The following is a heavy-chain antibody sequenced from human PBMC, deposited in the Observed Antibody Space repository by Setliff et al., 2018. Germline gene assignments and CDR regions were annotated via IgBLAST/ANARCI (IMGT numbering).Heavy chain of an antibody. CDR1: GFTFSTYG. J-gene: IGHJ5*02. D-gene: IGHD6-19*01. Sequence: PGESLRLSCTASGFTFSTYGMHWVRQAPGKGLEWVALIWYDGSNKLYADSVKGRFTISRDNSKNTLYLQMNSLRVDDTGVYYCAKDGATARQWLGYNWFDPWGQGTLVTVSS. V-gene: IGHV3-33*06. CDR3: AKDGATARQWLGYNWFDP. CDR2: IWYDGSNK.